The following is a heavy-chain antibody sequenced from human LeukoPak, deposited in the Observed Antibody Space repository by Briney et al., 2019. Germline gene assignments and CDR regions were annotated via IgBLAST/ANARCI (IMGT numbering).Heavy chain of an antibody. J-gene: IGHJ4*02. CDR2: IKQDGSEK. CDR1: GFTFSNYW. D-gene: IGHD3-3*01. Sequence: PGGSLRLSCAASGFTFSNYWMTWVRQAPGKGLEWVANIKQDGSEKNYVDSVKGRFTISRDNAKNSLYLQMNSLRAEDTAVYYCARRYYDFWSGHRYHCDYWGQGTLVTVSS. V-gene: IGHV3-7*01. CDR3: ARRYYDFWSGHRYHCDY.